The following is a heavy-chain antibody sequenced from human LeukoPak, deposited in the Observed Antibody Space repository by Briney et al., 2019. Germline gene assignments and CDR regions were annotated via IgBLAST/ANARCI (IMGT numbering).Heavy chain of an antibody. CDR2: IYHSGST. CDR1: GGSISSGGYS. Sequence: PSETLSLTCAVSGGSISSGGYSWSWIRQPPGKGLEWIGYIYHSGSTYYNPSLKSRVTISVDRSKNQFSLKLSSVTAADTAVYYCARSITYYYDISGYSRGFYFDYWGQGTLVTVSS. V-gene: IGHV4-30-2*01. J-gene: IGHJ4*02. CDR3: ARSITYYYDISGYSRGFYFDY. D-gene: IGHD3-22*01.